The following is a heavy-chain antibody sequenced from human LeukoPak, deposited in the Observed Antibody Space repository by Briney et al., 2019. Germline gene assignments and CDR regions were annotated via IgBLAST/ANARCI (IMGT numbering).Heavy chain of an antibody. CDR3: ARELDYGDYVRAFDY. CDR2: ISYDGSNK. Sequence: GRSLRLSCAASGFTFSSYAMHWVRQAPGKGLEWVAVISYDGSNKYYADSVKGRFTISRDNSKNTLYLQMNSLRAEDTAVYYSARELDYGDYVRAFDYWGQGTLATVSS. CDR1: GFTFSSYA. D-gene: IGHD4-17*01. V-gene: IGHV3-30-3*01. J-gene: IGHJ4*02.